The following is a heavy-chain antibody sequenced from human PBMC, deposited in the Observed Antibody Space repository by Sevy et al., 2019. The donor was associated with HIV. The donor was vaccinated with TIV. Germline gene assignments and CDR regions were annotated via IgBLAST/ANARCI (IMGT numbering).Heavy chain of an antibody. CDR1: GFTFSIYA. J-gene: IGHJ6*02. D-gene: IGHD3-10*01. Sequence: GGSLRLSCAASGFTFSIYAMSWVRQAPGKGLEWVSAISDRGGSTYYADSVQGRFTISRDNSKNTLYLQMNSLRAGDTAVYYCAKTGDNSMVRGAYYYYGMDVWGQGTTVTVSS. V-gene: IGHV3-23*01. CDR3: AKTGDNSMVRGAYYYYGMDV. CDR2: ISDRGGST.